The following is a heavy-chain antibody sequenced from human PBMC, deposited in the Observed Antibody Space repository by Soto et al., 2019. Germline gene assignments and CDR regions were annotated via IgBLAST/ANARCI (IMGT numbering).Heavy chain of an antibody. CDR1: GFTFSSYA. V-gene: IGHV3-30-3*01. D-gene: IGHD4-17*01. CDR3: ARVMSLDDYGGNTPAY. J-gene: IGHJ4*02. CDR2: ISYDGSNK. Sequence: QVQLVESGGGEVKPGRSLRLSCAASGFTFSSYAMHWVLQAPGKGLEWVAVISYDGSNKYYADSVKGRFTISRDNSKNTLYLQMNGLRAEDTAVYSCARVMSLDDYGGNTPAYGGQGTLVTVSS.